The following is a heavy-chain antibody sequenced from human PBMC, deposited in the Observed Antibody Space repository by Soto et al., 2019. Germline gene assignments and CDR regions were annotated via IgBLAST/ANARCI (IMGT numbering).Heavy chain of an antibody. CDR1: GGSISSYY. CDR3: ASVYGNLGY. D-gene: IGHD4-17*01. J-gene: IGHJ4*02. V-gene: IGHV4-59*01. CDR2: IYYSGST. Sequence: SETLSLTCTVSGGSISSYYWSWIRQPPGKGLEWIGYIYYSGSTNYNPSLKSRVTISVDTSKNQFSLKLSSVTAADTAVYYCASVYGNLGYWGQGTLVTVSS.